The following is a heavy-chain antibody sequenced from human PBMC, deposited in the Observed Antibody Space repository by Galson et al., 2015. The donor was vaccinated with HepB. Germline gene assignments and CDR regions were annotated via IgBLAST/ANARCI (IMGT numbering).Heavy chain of an antibody. D-gene: IGHD3/OR15-3a*01. CDR1: GFSLSTSEVG. V-gene: IGHV2-5*02. J-gene: IGHJ4*02. CDR2: IYWDDDK. Sequence: PALVKPTQTLTLTCTFSGFSLSTSEVGVGWIRQPPGKALEWLGFIYWDDDKRYSPSLKSRVSITKGTSKNQGVLIMTNMDPVDTATYYCAHSVRGPLDYWGQGTVVTVSS. CDR3: AHSVRGPLDY.